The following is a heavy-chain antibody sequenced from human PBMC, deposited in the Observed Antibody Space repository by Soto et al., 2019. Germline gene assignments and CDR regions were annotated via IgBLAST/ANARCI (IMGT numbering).Heavy chain of an antibody. Sequence: GGSLRLSCAASGFTFSSYWMSWVRQAPGKGLEWVANIKQDGSEKYYVDSVKGRFTISRDNAKNSLYLQMNSLRAEDTAVYYCARSLRGYTPYDAFDIWGQGTMVTVSS. J-gene: IGHJ3*02. D-gene: IGHD2-2*02. CDR1: GFTFSSYW. V-gene: IGHV3-7*01. CDR3: ARSLRGYTPYDAFDI. CDR2: IKQDGSEK.